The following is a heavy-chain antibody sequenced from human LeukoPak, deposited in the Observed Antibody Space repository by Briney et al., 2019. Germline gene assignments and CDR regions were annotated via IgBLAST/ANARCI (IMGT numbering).Heavy chain of an antibody. V-gene: IGHV4-39*01. Sequence: SETLSLTCTVSAGSISSTSHHWGWIRQSPGKGLEWIGSLYSGRTTYYNLSLDSRVTISVVTSKNQFSLQLNSVTAADTAVYYCVRHDGRGGATMGALDSWGQGSLVTVSS. CDR1: AGSISSTSHH. J-gene: IGHJ4*02. CDR3: VRHDGRGGATMGALDS. CDR2: LYSGRTT. D-gene: IGHD5-12*01.